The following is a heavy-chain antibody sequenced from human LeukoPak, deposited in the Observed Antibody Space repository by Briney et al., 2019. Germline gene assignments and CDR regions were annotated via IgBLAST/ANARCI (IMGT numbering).Heavy chain of an antibody. V-gene: IGHV4-4*07. D-gene: IGHD3-3*01. CDR1: GGSFSGYY. CDR3: ARDPDFWSGYYNFDY. J-gene: IGHJ4*02. Sequence: SETLSLTCAVYGGSFSGYYWSWIRQPPGKGLEWIGRIYTSGSTNHNPSLKSRVTISVDTSKNQFSLKLNSVTAADTAVYYCARDPDFWSGYYNFDYWGQGTLVTVSS. CDR2: IYTSGST.